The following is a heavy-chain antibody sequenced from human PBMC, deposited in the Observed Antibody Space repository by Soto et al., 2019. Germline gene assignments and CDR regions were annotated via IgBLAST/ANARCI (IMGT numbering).Heavy chain of an antibody. CDR3: ATGKLRFFDWLSDAFDI. V-gene: IGHV1-24*01. CDR1: GYTLTKLS. J-gene: IGHJ3*02. D-gene: IGHD3-9*01. CDR2: FDPEDGET. Sequence: QVQLVQSGAEVKKPGASVKVSCKVSGYTLTKLSMHWVRQAPGKGLEWMGGFDPEDGETIYAQKFQGRVTMTEDTSTDTAYMELSSLRSGDTAVYYCATGKLRFFDWLSDAFDIWGQGTMVTVSS.